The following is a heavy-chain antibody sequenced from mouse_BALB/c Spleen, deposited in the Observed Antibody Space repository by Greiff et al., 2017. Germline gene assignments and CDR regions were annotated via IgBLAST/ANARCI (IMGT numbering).Heavy chain of an antibody. D-gene: IGHD1-1*01. CDR1: GYTFTSYW. J-gene: IGHJ2*01. CDR2: INPSTGYT. V-gene: IGHV1-7*01. CDR3: ARSNYYGSSPYY. Sequence: QVQLQQSGAELAKPGASVKMSCKASGYTFTSYWMHWVKQRPGQGLEWIGYINPSTGYTEHNQKFKDKATLTADKSSSTAYMQLSSLTSEDSAVYYCARSNYYGSSPYYWGQGTTLTVSS.